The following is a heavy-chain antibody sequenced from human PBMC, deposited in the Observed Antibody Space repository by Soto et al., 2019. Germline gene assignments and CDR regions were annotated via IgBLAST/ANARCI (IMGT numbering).Heavy chain of an antibody. CDR3: ARVGSSVYYYYYGMDV. V-gene: IGHV1-69*06. J-gene: IGHJ6*02. CDR2: IIPIFGTA. D-gene: IGHD6-13*01. CDR1: GGTFSSYA. Sequence: QVQLVQSGAEVKKPGSSVKVSCKASGGTFSSYAISWVRQAPGQGLEWMGGIIPIFGTANYAQKFQGRVTITADKTTSTAYMELSSLRSEDTAVYYCARVGSSVYYYYYGMDVWGQGTTVTVSS.